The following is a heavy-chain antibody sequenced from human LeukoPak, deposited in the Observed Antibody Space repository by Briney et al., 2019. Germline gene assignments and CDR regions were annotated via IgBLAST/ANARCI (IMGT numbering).Heavy chain of an antibody. D-gene: IGHD2-15*01. CDR3: ARDNLADTYYYYMDV. V-gene: IGHV1-69*05. Sequence: SVKVSCKASGGTFSSYAISWVRQAPGQGLEWMGGIIPIFGTANYAQKFQGRVTITTDESTSTAYMELSSLRSEDTAVYYCARDNLADTYYYYMDVWGKGTTVTVSS. J-gene: IGHJ6*03. CDR2: IIPIFGTA. CDR1: GGTFSSYA.